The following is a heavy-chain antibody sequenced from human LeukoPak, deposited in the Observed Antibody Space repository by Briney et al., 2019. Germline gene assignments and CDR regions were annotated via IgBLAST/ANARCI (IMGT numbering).Heavy chain of an antibody. Sequence: GGSLRLSCAASGFSVSDYWMHWVRQVPGKGLVWVSRINSDGSNTYYADSVKGRFTISRDNAKNSLYLQMNSLRAEDTAVYYCARDYYYDSIGWFDPWGQGTLVTVSS. V-gene: IGHV3-74*01. D-gene: IGHD3-22*01. J-gene: IGHJ5*02. CDR3: ARDYYYDSIGWFDP. CDR2: INSDGSNT. CDR1: GFSVSDYW.